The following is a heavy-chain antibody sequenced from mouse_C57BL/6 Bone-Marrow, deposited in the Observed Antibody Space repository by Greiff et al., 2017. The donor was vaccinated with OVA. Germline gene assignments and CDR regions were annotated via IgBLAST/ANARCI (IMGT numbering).Heavy chain of an antibody. CDR3: ARRGSNYTFHYFDY. D-gene: IGHD2-5*01. CDR2: ISNGGGST. Sequence: EVHLVESGGGLVQPGGSLKLSCAASGFTFSDYYMYWVRQTPEKRLEWVAYISNGGGSTYYPDTVKGRFTISRDNAKNTLYLQMSRLKSEDTAMYYCARRGSNYTFHYFDYWGQGTTLTVSS. J-gene: IGHJ2*01. V-gene: IGHV5-12*01. CDR1: GFTFSDYY.